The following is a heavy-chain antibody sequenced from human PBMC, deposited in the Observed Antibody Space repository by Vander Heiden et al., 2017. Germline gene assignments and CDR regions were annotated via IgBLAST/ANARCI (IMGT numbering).Heavy chain of an antibody. CDR2: ISGSGGST. D-gene: IGHD6-6*01. CDR3: AKHKQLKRYYYYGMDV. CDR1: GFNFSSYA. V-gene: IGHV3-23*01. J-gene: IGHJ6*02. Sequence: EVQLLESGGGLVQPGGSLRLSCAASGFNFSSYAMSWVRQAPGKGLEWVSAISGSGGSTYYADSVKGRFTISRDNSKNTLYLQMNSLRAEDTAVYYCAKHKQLKRYYYYGMDVWGQGTTVTVSS.